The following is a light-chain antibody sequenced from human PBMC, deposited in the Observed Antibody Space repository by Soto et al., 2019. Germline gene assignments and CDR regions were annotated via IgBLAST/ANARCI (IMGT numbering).Light chain of an antibody. J-gene: IGLJ1*01. CDR1: SSDVGGYNY. CDR2: DVS. CDR3: SSYTSSSTIYV. V-gene: IGLV2-14*01. Sequence: QSVLTQPASVSGSPGQSITIFCTGTSSDVGGYNYVSWYQQHPGKAPKLMIYDVSNRPSGVSNRFSGSKSGTTASLTISGLQAEDEADYYCSSYTSSSTIYVFGTGTKVTVL.